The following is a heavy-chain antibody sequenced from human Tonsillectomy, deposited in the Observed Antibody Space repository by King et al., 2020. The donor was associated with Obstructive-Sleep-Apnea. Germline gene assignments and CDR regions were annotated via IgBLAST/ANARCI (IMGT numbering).Heavy chain of an antibody. D-gene: IGHD1-26*01. CDR1: GFTLSSHV. Sequence: QWQLVQSGGGVVQPGRSLRLSCAASGFTLSSHVMHWVRQAPGKGLEWVAVILYDGGNKYYADSLKGRFTISRDNSENTLYLQMNSLTSEDTAVYYCARDITGSYAIDYWGQGTLVTVSS. V-gene: IGHV3-30-3*01. CDR2: ILYDGGNK. CDR3: ARDITGSYAIDY. J-gene: IGHJ4*02.